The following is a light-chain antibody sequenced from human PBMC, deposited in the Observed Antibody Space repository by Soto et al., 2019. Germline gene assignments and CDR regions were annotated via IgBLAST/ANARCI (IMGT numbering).Light chain of an antibody. V-gene: IGKV1-5*03. J-gene: IGKJ1*01. CDR1: QTISSW. CDR3: QLYNSYSEA. CDR2: KAS. Sequence: DIQMTQSPSNLSGSVGGRVTITFPASQTISSWLAWYQQKPGKAPKLLIYKASTLKSGVPSRFSGSGSGTEFTLTISSLQPDDFATYYCQLYNSYSEAFGQGTKVDIK.